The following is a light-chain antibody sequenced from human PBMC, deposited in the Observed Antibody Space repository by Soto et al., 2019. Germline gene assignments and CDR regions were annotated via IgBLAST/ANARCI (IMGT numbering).Light chain of an antibody. J-gene: IGKJ4*01. CDR1: QSVSYY. V-gene: IGKV3-11*01. CDR2: DAS. CDR3: QQHINLPLT. Sequence: EILLVPPPGTLSLSKGERATLSCTASQSVSYYLAWYQQKPGQAPRLLIYDASSRATGVPDRFSGSGSGADFTLTISSLEPEDFALYYCQQHINLPLTFGGGTKVDIK.